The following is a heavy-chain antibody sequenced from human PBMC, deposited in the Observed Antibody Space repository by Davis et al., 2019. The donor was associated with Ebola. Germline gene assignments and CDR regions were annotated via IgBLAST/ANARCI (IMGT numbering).Heavy chain of an antibody. Sequence: SVKVSCKASGGTFSSYAISWVRQAPGQGLDWMGGIIPVFGIPKYAQKFQGRVTITADESTSTAYMELSSLRSEDTAVYYCARDRYSDGSGYFFEQSNWGQGTLVTVSS. CDR2: IIPVFGIP. V-gene: IGHV1-69*13. CDR3: ARDRYSDGSGYFFEQSN. CDR1: GGTFSSYA. D-gene: IGHD3-22*01. J-gene: IGHJ4*02.